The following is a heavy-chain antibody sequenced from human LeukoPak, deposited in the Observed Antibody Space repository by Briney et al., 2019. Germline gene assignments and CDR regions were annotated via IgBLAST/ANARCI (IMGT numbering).Heavy chain of an antibody. V-gene: IGHV5-51*01. D-gene: IGHD1-26*01. CDR3: ARRRDLYSGSYYPFDY. Sequence: GESLQISCKGSGYRFTNYWIGWVRQMPGKGLEWMGIIYPGDSETRYSPSFQGQVTISADKSISTAYLQWSSLKASDTAMYYCARRRDLYSGSYYPFDYWGQGTLVTVSS. CDR2: IYPGDSET. J-gene: IGHJ4*02. CDR1: GYRFTNYW.